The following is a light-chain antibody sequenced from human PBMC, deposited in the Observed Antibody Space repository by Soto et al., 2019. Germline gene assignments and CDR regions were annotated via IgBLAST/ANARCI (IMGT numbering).Light chain of an antibody. CDR3: CSYVGGYSYV. V-gene: IGLV2-11*01. CDR1: SSDVGDYNS. J-gene: IGLJ1*01. CDR2: DVS. Sequence: QSALAQPRSVSGSPGQSVTASCIGTSSDVGDYNSVSWYQQHPGKAPKLMIYDVSKRPSGVPDRFSGSKSGNTASLTISGLQAEDEADYYCCSYVGGYSYVFGSGTKGTVL.